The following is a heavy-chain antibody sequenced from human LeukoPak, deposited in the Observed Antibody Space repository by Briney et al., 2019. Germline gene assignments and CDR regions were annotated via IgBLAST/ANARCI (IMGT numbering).Heavy chain of an antibody. CDR3: ARKAAMVNYFDY. J-gene: IGHJ4*02. Sequence: SETLSLTCAVYGGSFSGYYRSWIRQPPGKGLEWIGQINHSGSTNYTPSLKGRFTISVDTSKNQFSLKLNSVTAADTAVYYCARKAAMVNYFDYWREGRQVSVCS. D-gene: IGHD5-18*01. CDR1: GGSFSGYY. V-gene: IGHV4-34*01. CDR2: INHSGST.